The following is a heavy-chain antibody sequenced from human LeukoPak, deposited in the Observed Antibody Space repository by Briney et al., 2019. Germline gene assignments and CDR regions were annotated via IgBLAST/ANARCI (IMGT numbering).Heavy chain of an antibody. D-gene: IGHD4/OR15-4a*01. J-gene: IGHJ6*03. V-gene: IGHV4-4*07. Sequence: SETLSLTCTVSGGSISSYYWSWIRQPAGKGLEWIGRIFTSGSTNYNPSLKSRVTISVDTSKNQFSLKLSSVTAADTAVYYCARCALYYYFMDVWGKGTTVTVSS. CDR1: GGSISSYY. CDR2: IFTSGST. CDR3: ARCALYYYFMDV.